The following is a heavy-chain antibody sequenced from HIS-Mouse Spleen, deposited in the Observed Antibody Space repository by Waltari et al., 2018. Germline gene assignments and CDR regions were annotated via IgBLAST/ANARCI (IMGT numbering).Heavy chain of an antibody. D-gene: IGHD1-26*01. V-gene: IGHV4-34*01. Sequence: QVQLQQWGAGLLKPSETLSLTCAVYGGSFSGYYWSWIRQPPGKGLEWIGEIKHSGSTNYNPSLKSRVTISVDTSKNQFSLKLSSVTAADTAVYYCARGRDSGSYYFDYWGQGTLVTVSS. CDR2: IKHSGST. CDR1: GGSFSGYY. J-gene: IGHJ4*02. CDR3: ARGRDSGSYYFDY.